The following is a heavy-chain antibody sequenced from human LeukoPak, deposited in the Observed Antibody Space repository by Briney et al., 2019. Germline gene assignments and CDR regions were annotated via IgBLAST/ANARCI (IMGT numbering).Heavy chain of an antibody. V-gene: IGHV5-51*01. CDR2: IYPGDSDA. D-gene: IGHD3-22*01. CDR1: GYSFTNYW. CDR3: ARRGPHYYDSSGYYYFDY. J-gene: IGHJ4*02. Sequence: GESLKISCKGSGYSFTNYWIGWVRQMPGKGLKWMGIIYPGDSDARYSPSFQGQVTISADKSISTAYLQWSSLKASDTAMYYCARRGPHYYDSSGYYYFDYWGQGTLVTVSS.